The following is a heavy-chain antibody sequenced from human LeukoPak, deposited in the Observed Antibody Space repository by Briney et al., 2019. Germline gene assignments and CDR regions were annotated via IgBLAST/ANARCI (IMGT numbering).Heavy chain of an antibody. V-gene: IGHV4-34*01. CDR3: ARSAFHDYSNKLDY. Sequence: SETLSLTCAVYGGSFSGCYWSWIRQPPGKGLEWIGEINHSGSTNYNPSLKSRVTISVDTSKNQFSPKLSSVTAADTAVYYCARSAFHDYSNKLDYWGQGTLVTVSS. CDR2: INHSGST. CDR1: GGSFSGCY. J-gene: IGHJ4*02. D-gene: IGHD4-11*01.